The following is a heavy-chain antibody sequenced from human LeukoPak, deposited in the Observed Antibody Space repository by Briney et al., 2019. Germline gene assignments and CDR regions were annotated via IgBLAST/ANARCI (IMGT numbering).Heavy chain of an antibody. CDR2: ISAYNGNT. CDR1: GYTFTSHG. J-gene: IGHJ6*03. D-gene: IGHD6-19*01. V-gene: IGHV1-18*01. Sequence: ASVKVSCKASGYTFTSHGISWVRQAPGQGLEWMGWISAYNGNTNYAQKLQGTFTMTTDTSTSTAYMELRSLRSDDTAVYYCARQAVAGTTGYYYYMDVWGKGTTVTVSS. CDR3: ARQAVAGTTGYYYYMDV.